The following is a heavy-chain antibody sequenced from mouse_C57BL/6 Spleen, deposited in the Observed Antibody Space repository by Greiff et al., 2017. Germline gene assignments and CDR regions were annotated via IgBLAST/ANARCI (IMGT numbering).Heavy chain of an antibody. CDR2: ISYDGSN. CDR1: GYSITSGYY. J-gene: IGHJ1*03. V-gene: IGHV3-6*01. Sequence: EVQRVESGPGLVQPSQSLSLTCSVTGYSITSGYYWNWIRQFPGNKLEWMGYISYDGSNNYNPSLKNRISITRDTSTNQFFLKLNSVTTEDTATYYCEDGVFYYYGSSYGGYIDVGGTGTTVTVSS. D-gene: IGHD1-1*01. CDR3: EDGVFYYYGSSYGGYIDV.